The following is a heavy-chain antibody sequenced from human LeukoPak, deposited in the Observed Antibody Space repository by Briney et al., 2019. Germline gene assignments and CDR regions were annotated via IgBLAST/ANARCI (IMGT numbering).Heavy chain of an antibody. CDR3: ARRPRRGSGWLPNWFDP. D-gene: IGHD6-19*01. CDR1: GGSFSGYY. CDR2: INHSGST. V-gene: IGHV4-34*01. Sequence: SETLSLTCAVYGGSFSGYYWSWIRQPPGKGLEWIGEINHSGSTNYNPSLKSRVTISVDTSKNQFSLKLSSVTAADTAVYYCARRPRRGSGWLPNWFDPWGQGTRVTVSS. J-gene: IGHJ5*02.